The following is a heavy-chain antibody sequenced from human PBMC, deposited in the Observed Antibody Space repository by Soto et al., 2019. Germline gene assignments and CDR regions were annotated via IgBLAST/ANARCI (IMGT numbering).Heavy chain of an antibody. CDR1: GYSFTSYW. D-gene: IGHD6-6*01. Sequence: GESLKISCKASGYSFTSYWIGWVRQMPGKGLEWMGIIYPGDSDTRYSPSFQGQVTISADKSISTAYLQWSSLKASDTAMYYCARHYRSSGDAFDIWGQGTMVSVSS. CDR2: IYPGDSDT. CDR3: ARHYRSSGDAFDI. V-gene: IGHV5-51*01. J-gene: IGHJ3*02.